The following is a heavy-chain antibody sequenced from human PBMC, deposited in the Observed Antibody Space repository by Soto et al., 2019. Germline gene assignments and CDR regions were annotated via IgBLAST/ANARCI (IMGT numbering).Heavy chain of an antibody. V-gene: IGHV5-51*01. J-gene: IGHJ6*02. CDR1: GYTFTNYW. Sequence: GESLKISCKGSGYTFTNYWIGWVRQMPGKGPEWMGIIYPGDSDTKYNPSFQGQVTISADKSITTTYLQWSSLKASDTAIYYCAASTFYYGMDVWGQGTTVTVSS. CDR2: IYPGDSDT. CDR3: AASTFYYGMDV.